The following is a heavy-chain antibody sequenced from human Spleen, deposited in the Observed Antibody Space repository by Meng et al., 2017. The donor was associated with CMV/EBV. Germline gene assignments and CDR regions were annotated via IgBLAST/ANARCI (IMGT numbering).Heavy chain of an antibody. CDR3: ARDRGGYYYGMDV. CDR1: GFTFSNAW. Sequence: GESLKISCAASGFTFSNAWMSWVRQAPGKGLEWVSVIYSGGSTYYADSVKGRFTISRDNSKNTLYLQMNSLRAEDTAAYYCARDRGGYYYGMDVWGQGTTVTVSS. V-gene: IGHV3-53*01. J-gene: IGHJ6*02. D-gene: IGHD3-16*01. CDR2: IYSGGST.